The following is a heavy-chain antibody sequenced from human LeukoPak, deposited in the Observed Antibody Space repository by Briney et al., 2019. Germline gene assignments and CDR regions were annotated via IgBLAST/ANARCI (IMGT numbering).Heavy chain of an antibody. D-gene: IGHD2-21*02. Sequence: ASVKVSCKASGYTFLHYDFNWVRQAPGQGLEWVGWISPYNGNTKYTQSLQGRVTMTTDTSTSTAYMELRSLRSDDTAVYYCARATYCGGDCYRNDAFDIWGQGTMVTVSS. V-gene: IGHV1-18*01. CDR1: GYTFLHYD. CDR3: ARATYCGGDCYRNDAFDI. J-gene: IGHJ3*02. CDR2: ISPYNGNT.